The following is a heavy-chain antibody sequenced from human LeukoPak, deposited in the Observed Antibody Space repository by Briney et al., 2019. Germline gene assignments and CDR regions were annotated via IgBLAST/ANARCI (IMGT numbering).Heavy chain of an antibody. CDR3: AKDIGASMVRGNYYYYYYMDV. D-gene: IGHD3-10*01. J-gene: IGHJ6*03. Sequence: GGSLRLSCAASGFTFSIYGMSWVRQAPGKGLEWVSAISGSGGSTYYADSVKGRFTISRDNSKNSLYLQMNSLRAEDTALYYCAKDIGASMVRGNYYYYYYMDVWGKGTTVTVSS. V-gene: IGHV3-43D*03. CDR1: GFTFSIYG. CDR2: ISGSGGST.